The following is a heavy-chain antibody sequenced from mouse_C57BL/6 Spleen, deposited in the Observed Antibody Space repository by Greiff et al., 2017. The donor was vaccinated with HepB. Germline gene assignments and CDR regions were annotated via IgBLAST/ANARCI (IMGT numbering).Heavy chain of an antibody. CDR1: GYTFTSYW. CDR2: IHPNSGST. D-gene: IGHD1-1*01. V-gene: IGHV1-64*01. CDR3: ARRYSYGSSYVYFDV. J-gene: IGHJ1*03. Sequence: QVQLQQSGAELVKPGASVKLSCKASGYTFTSYWMHWVKQRPGQGLEWIGMIHPNSGSTNYNEKFKSKATLTVDKSSSTAYMQLSSLTSEDSAVYYCARRYSYGSSYVYFDVWGTGTTVTVSS.